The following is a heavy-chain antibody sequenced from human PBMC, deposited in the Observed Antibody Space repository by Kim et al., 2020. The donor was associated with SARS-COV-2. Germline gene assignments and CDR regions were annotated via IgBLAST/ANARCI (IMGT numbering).Heavy chain of an antibody. J-gene: IGHJ4*02. CDR2: ISYDGSNK. CDR1: GFTFSSYG. CDR3: AKGYGDYVAFLSY. V-gene: IGHV3-30*18. Sequence: GGSLRLSCAASGFTFSSYGMHWVRQAPGKGLEWVAVISYDGSNKYYADSVKGRFTISRDNSKNTLYLQMNSLRAEDTAVYYCAKGYGDYVAFLSYWGQGTLVTVSS. D-gene: IGHD4-17*01.